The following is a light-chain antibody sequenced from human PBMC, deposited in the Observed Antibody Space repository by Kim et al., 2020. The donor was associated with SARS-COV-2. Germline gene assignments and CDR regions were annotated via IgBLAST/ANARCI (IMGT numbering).Light chain of an antibody. CDR1: NIGRKS. Sequence: SGTPGKTAEITCGSNNIGRKSIHWYPHKPGQAPVLVIYYDSDRPPGVSERFSAANSGNTATLAISSVEPGDEADYYCQVWENTLRTFGGGTQLTVL. CDR2: YDS. J-gene: IGLJ2*01. CDR3: QVWENTLRT. V-gene: IGLV3-21*01.